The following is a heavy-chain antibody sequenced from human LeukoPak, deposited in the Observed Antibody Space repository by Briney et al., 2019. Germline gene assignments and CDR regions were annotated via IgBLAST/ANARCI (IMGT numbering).Heavy chain of an antibody. J-gene: IGHJ5*02. CDR2: MHPNSGNT. CDR1: GYTFTNYD. V-gene: IGHV1-8*01. CDR3: TRTGLVTTAFDP. D-gene: IGHD4-11*01. Sequence: ASVEVSCKASGYTFTNYDINWVRQATGQGLEWMGWMHPNSGNTGYAQKFQGRVTMTRNTSISTAYMELSSLRSEDTAVYYCTRTGLVTTAFDPWGQGTLVTVSS.